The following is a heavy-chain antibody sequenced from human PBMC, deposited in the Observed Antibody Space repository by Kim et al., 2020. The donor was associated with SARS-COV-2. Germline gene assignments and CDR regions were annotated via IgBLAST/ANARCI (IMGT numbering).Heavy chain of an antibody. CDR2: INPSGGST. J-gene: IGHJ6*02. Sequence: ASVKVSCKASGYTFTSYYMHWVRQAPGQGLEWMGIINPSGGSTSYAQKFQGRVTMTRDTSTSTVYMELSSLRSEDTAVYYCARGGNWGRYYYYGMDVWGQGTTVTVSS. V-gene: IGHV1-46*01. CDR3: ARGGNWGRYYYYGMDV. CDR1: GYTFTSYY. D-gene: IGHD7-27*01.